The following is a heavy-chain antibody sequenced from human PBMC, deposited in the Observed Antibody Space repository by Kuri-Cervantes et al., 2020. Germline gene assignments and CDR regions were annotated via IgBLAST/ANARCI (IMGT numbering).Heavy chain of an antibody. J-gene: IGHJ4*02. CDR1: GFTFSSSW. Sequence: GESLKISCAASGFTFSSSWMHWVRQAPGKGLEWVAVISYDGSNKYYADSVKGRFTISRDNSKNTLYLQMNSLRAEDTAVYYCAREQDGHFDYWGQGTLVTVSS. V-gene: IGHV3-30*03. CDR2: ISYDGSNK. CDR3: AREQDGHFDY.